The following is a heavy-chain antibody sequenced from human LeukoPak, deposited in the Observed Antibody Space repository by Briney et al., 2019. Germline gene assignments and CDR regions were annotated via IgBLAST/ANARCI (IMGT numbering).Heavy chain of an antibody. V-gene: IGHV1-2*02. CDR2: INPDSGGT. CDR3: ARPFIETPSLGALDY. J-gene: IGHJ4*02. Sequence: ASVKVSCKASGYTFTGYYMHWARQAPGQGLEWMGWINPDSGGTNYAQNFQGRVTMTRDTSISTACMELSRLRSDDTAVYYCARPFIETPSLGALDYWGQGTLVTVSS. D-gene: IGHD4-23*01. CDR1: GYTFTGYY.